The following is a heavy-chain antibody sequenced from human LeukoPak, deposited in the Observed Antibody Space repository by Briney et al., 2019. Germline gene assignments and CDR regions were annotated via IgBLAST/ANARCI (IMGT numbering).Heavy chain of an antibody. CDR3: VRSLPGTLLRGYGMDV. Sequence: GESLKISCKTSGYTFTSYWIGWVRQTPGKGLERMGVIFPRDSDVRYSPSFQGQVTISADKSTNTAYLHWGSLKASDSAMYYCVRSLPGTLLRGYGMDVWGQGPRSPSP. CDR1: GYTFTSYW. D-gene: IGHD3-10*01. V-gene: IGHV5-51*01. J-gene: IGHJ6*02. CDR2: IFPRDSDV.